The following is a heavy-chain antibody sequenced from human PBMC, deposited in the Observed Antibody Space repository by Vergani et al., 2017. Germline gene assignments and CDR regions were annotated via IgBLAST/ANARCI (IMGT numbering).Heavy chain of an antibody. CDR2: IWYDGSNK. CDR3: AREVIAAVGTTLLVDY. CDR1: GFTFSSYG. V-gene: IGHV3-33*01. Sequence: QVQLVESGGGVAQPGRSLRLSCAASGFTFSSYGMHWVRQATGKGLEWVAVIWYDGSNKYYADSVKGRFTISRDNSKNTLYVQMNSLRAEDTAVYYCAREVIAAVGTTLLVDYWGPGTLVTVSS. D-gene: IGHD6-13*01. J-gene: IGHJ4*02.